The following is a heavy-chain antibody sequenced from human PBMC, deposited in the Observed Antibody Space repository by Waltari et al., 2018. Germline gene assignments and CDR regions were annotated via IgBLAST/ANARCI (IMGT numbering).Heavy chain of an antibody. V-gene: IGHV4-38-2*02. J-gene: IGHJ5*02. CDR2: ISHSGKT. CDR1: SFSIRSGYF. CDR3: VRDLGGSGTSWFDA. D-gene: IGHD3-10*01. Sequence: QVQLQESGPGLARPSEPLSLSCLVSSFSIRSGYFWGWIRQPPGQGLEWIGSISHSGKTYYNPSLKSRVTMSVDTSNNHFALKLTSVTAADTAIYYCVRDLGGSGTSWFDAWGQGTLVTVSS.